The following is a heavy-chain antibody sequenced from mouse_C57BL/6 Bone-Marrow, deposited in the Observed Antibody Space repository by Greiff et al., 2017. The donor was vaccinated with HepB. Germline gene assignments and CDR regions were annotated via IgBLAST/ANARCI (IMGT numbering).Heavy chain of an antibody. CDR3: ARDTTVVATGYLDY. CDR2: IFPGSGST. Sequence: QVQLKESGPELVKPGASVKISCKASGYTFTDYYINWVKQRPGQGLEWIGWIFPGSGSTYYNEKFKGKATLTVDKSSSTAYMQLNSLTSEDSAVYFCARDTTVVATGYLDYWGQGTTLTVSS. J-gene: IGHJ2*01. V-gene: IGHV1-75*01. D-gene: IGHD1-1*01. CDR1: GYTFTDYY.